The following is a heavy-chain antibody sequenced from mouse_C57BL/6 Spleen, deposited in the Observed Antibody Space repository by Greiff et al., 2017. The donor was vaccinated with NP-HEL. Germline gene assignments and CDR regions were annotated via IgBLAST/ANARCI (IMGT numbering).Heavy chain of an antibody. D-gene: IGHD2-4*01. CDR1: GFTFSSYA. V-gene: IGHV5-4*01. Sequence: EVQLVESGGGLVKPGGSLKLSCAASGFTFSSYAMSWVRQTPETRLEWVATISDGGSYTYYPDNVKGRFTISRDNAKNNLYLQMSHLKSEDTAMYYCARDDYPSYFDYWGQGTTLTVSS. CDR2: ISDGGSYT. J-gene: IGHJ2*01. CDR3: ARDDYPSYFDY.